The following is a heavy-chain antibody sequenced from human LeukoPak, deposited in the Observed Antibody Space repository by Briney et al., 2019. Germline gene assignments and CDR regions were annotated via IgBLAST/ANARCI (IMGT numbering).Heavy chain of an antibody. D-gene: IGHD3-16*02. CDR3: ARDLGYVWGSYRSPFDY. CDR1: GFTFDDYG. CDR2: INWNGGST. Sequence: GGSLRLSCAASGFTFDDYGMSWVRQAPGKGLEWVSGINWNGGSTGYADSVKGRFTISRDNAKNSLYLQMNSLRAEDTALYYCARDLGYVWGSYRSPFDYWGQGTLVTVAS. V-gene: IGHV3-20*04. J-gene: IGHJ4*02.